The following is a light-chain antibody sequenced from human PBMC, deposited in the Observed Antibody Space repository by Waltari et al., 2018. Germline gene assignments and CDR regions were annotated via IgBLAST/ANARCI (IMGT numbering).Light chain of an antibody. J-gene: IGLJ2*01. Sequence: SYVLTQPPSVSVAPGKTARITCGGNNIGSKSVHWYQQKPGQAPVLVIYYDSDWPSGSPERFSGSNSGNTATLTISRVEAGDEADYYCQVWDSSSDHLVVFGGGTKLTVL. CDR1: NIGSKS. CDR2: YDS. CDR3: QVWDSSSDHLVV. V-gene: IGLV3-21*04.